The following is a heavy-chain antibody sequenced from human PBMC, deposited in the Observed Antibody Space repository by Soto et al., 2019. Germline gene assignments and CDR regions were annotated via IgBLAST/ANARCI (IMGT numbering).Heavy chain of an antibody. D-gene: IGHD4-4*01. CDR1: GGSIISGDYY. Sequence: SETLSLTCTVSGGSIISGDYYWSWIRQPPGKGLEWIGYIYYSGDTSYNPSLKSRVTISIDTSKNQFSLKLSSVTAADTAFYYCASQKLDVPAFFDYWGQGILVTXSS. CDR2: IYYSGDT. CDR3: ASQKLDVPAFFDY. J-gene: IGHJ4*02. V-gene: IGHV4-30-4*08.